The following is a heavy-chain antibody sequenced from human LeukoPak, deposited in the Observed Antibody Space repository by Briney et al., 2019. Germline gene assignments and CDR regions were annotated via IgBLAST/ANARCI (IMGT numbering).Heavy chain of an antibody. Sequence: PGGSLRLSCAASGFTFSSYSMNWVRQAPGKGLEWVSSISSSSSYIYYADSVKGRFTVSRDNAKNSLYLQMNSLRAEDTAVYYCARAVRIAALSWVRWGYWGQGTLVTVSS. V-gene: IGHV3-21*01. D-gene: IGHD6-6*01. CDR2: ISSSSSYI. CDR3: ARAVRIAALSWVRWGY. J-gene: IGHJ4*02. CDR1: GFTFSSYS.